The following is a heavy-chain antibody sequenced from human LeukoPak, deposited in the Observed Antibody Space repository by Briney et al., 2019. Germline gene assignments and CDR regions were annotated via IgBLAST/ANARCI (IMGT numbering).Heavy chain of an antibody. Sequence: GGSLRLSCAASGFTFSQHAMSWVRQAPGKGLEWVATISGSGISTNYADSVKGRVTISRDNYKNTLFLQMNSLRDEDTAVYYCAKGDKEMTTVTRNWFDPWGQGTLVTVSS. D-gene: IGHD4-17*01. CDR3: AKGDKEMTTVTRNWFDP. V-gene: IGHV3-23*01. J-gene: IGHJ5*02. CDR1: GFTFSQHA. CDR2: ISGSGIST.